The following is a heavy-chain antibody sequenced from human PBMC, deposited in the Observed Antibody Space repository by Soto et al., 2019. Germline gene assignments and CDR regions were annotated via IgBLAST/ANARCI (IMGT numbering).Heavy chain of an antibody. CDR3: ARDDRYAFDI. CDR1: GFTFSSYS. J-gene: IGHJ3*02. V-gene: IGHV3-48*01. Sequence: GSLRLSCAASGFTFSSYSMNWVRQAPGKGLEWVSYISSSSAIYYADSVKGRFTISRDNAKNSLYLQMNSLRAEDTAVYYCARDDRYAFDIWGQGTMVTVSS. CDR2: ISSSSAI.